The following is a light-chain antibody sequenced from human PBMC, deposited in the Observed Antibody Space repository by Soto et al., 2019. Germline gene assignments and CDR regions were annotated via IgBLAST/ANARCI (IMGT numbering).Light chain of an antibody. CDR2: DAS. Sequence: EIVLTQSPATLSLSPGERATLSCRASQSVSKYLAWYQQKPGQAPRLLIYDASNRATGIPDRFSGSGSGTDFSLTISRLEPEDFAVYICQQYGTSPRTFGQGTRLEIK. CDR3: QQYGTSPRT. V-gene: IGKV3-20*01. J-gene: IGKJ5*01. CDR1: QSVSKY.